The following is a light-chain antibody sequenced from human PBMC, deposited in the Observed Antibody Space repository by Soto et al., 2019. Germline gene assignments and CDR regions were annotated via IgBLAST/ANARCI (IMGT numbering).Light chain of an antibody. V-gene: IGLV1-44*01. CDR1: SSNIGSNT. Sequence: QSVLTQPPSASGTPGQRVPIAFSGSSSNIGSNTVNWYQQLPGTAPKLLIYSNNQRPSGVPDRFSGSKSGTSASLAISGLQSEDEADYYCAAWDDSLNASYVFGTGTKVTVL. CDR3: AAWDDSLNASYV. J-gene: IGLJ1*01. CDR2: SNN.